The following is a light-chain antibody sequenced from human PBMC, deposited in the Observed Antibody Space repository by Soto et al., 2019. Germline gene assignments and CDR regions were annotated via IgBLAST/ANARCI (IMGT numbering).Light chain of an antibody. J-gene: IGKJ4*01. Sequence: EIVMTQSPATLSVSPGERVTLSCRASQSLRSNSAWYQQKPGQAPRLVIYGASTRATGIPARFSGSGYGTEFTLTISSLQSEDFAVYYCQQYNSWPLTFGGGTKVDIK. V-gene: IGKV3-15*01. CDR3: QQYNSWPLT. CDR1: QSLRSN. CDR2: GAS.